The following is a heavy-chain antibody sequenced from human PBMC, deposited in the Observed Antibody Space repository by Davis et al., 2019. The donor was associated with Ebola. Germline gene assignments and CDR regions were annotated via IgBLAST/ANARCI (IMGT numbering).Heavy chain of an antibody. CDR2: IYYSGST. V-gene: IGHV4-39*01. CDR1: GGSISSSSYY. CDR3: ARGTYYYGSGSYYRPFDY. D-gene: IGHD3-10*01. J-gene: IGHJ4*02. Sequence: SETLSLTCTVSGGSISSSSYYWGWIRQPPGKGLEWIGSIYYSGSTYYNPSLKSRVTISVDTSKNQFSLKLSSVTAADTAVYYCARGTYYYGSGSYYRPFDYWAREPWSPSPQ.